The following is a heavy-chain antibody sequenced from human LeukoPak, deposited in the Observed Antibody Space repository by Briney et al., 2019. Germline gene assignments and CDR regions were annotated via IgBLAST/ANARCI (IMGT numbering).Heavy chain of an antibody. Sequence: PSETLSLTCAVYGGSFSGYYWSWIRQPPGKGLEWIGEINHSGSTNYNPSLKSRVTISVDTSKNQFSLQLNSVTPEDTAVYYCARSFRPRVLLWFGDVANPPMNARPGDSNWFDPWGQGTLVTVSS. CDR2: INHSGST. D-gene: IGHD3-10*01. CDR3: ARSFRPRVLLWFGDVANPPMNARPGDSNWFDP. V-gene: IGHV4-34*01. CDR1: GGSFSGYY. J-gene: IGHJ5*02.